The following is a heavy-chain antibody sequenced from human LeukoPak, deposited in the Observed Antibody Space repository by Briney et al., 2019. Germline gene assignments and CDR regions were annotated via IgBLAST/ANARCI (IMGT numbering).Heavy chain of an antibody. J-gene: IGHJ4*02. CDR2: LSSSSSYI. V-gene: IGHV3-21*01. CDR3: AKERGDGYTIYYFDY. Sequence: GVSLRLSCAASRFTFSSYSMNWVPQAPGKGLVWVSYLSSSSSYIYYADSVKGRFTISRDNAKNSVYLQKHSPRAEETAVYYRAKERGDGYTIYYFDYWGEGTLVSDSS. D-gene: IGHD5-24*01. CDR1: RFTFSSYS.